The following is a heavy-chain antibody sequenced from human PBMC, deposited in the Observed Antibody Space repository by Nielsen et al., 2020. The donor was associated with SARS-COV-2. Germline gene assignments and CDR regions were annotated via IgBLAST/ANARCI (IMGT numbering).Heavy chain of an antibody. J-gene: IGHJ6*03. V-gene: IGHV2-26*01. Sequence: WIRQPPGKALEWLAHIFSNDEKSYSTSLKSRLTISKDTSKSQVVLTMTNMDPVDTATYYCARIYSSSWYELGYYYYYMDVWGKGTTVTVSS. D-gene: IGHD6-13*01. CDR2: IFSNDEK. CDR3: ARIYSSSWYELGYYYYYMDV.